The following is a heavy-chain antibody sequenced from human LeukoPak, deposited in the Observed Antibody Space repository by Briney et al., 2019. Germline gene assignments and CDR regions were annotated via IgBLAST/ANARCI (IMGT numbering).Heavy chain of an antibody. CDR1: GYTFTSYD. CDR2: MNPNNGDT. J-gene: IGHJ3*02. CDR3: ARWLKFRKTFDI. D-gene: IGHD5-24*01. Sequence: ASVNVSCKASGYTFTSYDINGVRQAPGQGLEWMGWMNPNNGDTGYAQNFQGRISMTRVNSITTAYMELSSLRSEDTALYYCARWLKFRKTFDIWGQGTMVTVSS. V-gene: IGHV1-8*01.